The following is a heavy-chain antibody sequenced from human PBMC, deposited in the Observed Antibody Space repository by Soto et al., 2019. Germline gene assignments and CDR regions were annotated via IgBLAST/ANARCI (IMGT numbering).Heavy chain of an antibody. J-gene: IGHJ6*02. V-gene: IGHV4-59*11. CDR1: GASMSPHY. D-gene: IGHD3-16*01. CDR2: IYYSGNT. CDR3: ARVMSRGISLSMDV. Sequence: PSETLSLTCTVSGASMSPHYWSWIRQPPGKGLEWIGYIYYSGNTDSNPSLKSRVTISMDTSKNQFSLKLSSVTAEDTAMYYCARVMSRGISLSMDVWGQGTTVTVSS.